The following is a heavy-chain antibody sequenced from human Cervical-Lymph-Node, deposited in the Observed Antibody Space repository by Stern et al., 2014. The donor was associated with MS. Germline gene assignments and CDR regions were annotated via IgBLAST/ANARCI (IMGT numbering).Heavy chain of an antibody. CDR3: AIAATGYTKDWYLHFDS. Sequence: QLAHSGGGLVQPSRSLRLPCATSGFTFDDYAMHWVRQFPGKGLECVSCISWESNAVGYSDSVKVRFATSRENTKNPLYPQMNRLKTEATAFYYCAIAATGYTKDWYLHFDSWGQGTLITVPS. J-gene: IGHJ4*02. D-gene: IGHD2-21*02. CDR2: ISWESNAV. V-gene: IGHV3-9*01. CDR1: GFTFDDYA.